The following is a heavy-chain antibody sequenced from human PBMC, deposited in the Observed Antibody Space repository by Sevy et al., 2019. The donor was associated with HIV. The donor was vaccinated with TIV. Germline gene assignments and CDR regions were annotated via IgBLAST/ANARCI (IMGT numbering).Heavy chain of an antibody. Sequence: GGSLRLSCAASGFTFSDYYMTWIRQAPGKGLEWISYISSRRSYTNYADSVKGRFTISRDNAKNSLYLQMNSLRAEDAAVYYCARCCVVAADYYFDYWGRGTLVTVSS. CDR1: GFTFSDYY. V-gene: IGHV3-11*06. CDR2: ISSRRSYT. D-gene: IGHD1-26*01. CDR3: ARCCVVAADYYFDY. J-gene: IGHJ4*02.